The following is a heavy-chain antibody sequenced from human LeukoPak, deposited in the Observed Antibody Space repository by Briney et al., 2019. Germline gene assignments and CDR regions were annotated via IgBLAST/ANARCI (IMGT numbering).Heavy chain of an antibody. J-gene: IGHJ4*02. CDR1: GGSITSYH. CDR3: ARDPRSGNYLDY. D-gene: IGHD3-10*01. CDR2: IYYSGTT. V-gene: IGHV4-59*01. Sequence: SETLSLTCTVSGGSITSYHWSWIRQPPGKGLEWIGYIYYSGTTSYNPSLKSRVTISVDTSKSQFSLKLTSVTAADTAVYYCARDPRSGNYLDYWGQGTLVTVSS.